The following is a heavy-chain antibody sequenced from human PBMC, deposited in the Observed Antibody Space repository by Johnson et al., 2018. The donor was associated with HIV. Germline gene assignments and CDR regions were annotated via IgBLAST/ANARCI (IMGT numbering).Heavy chain of an antibody. CDR2: ISWNSGSI. Sequence: VQLVESGGGFVQPGGSLRLSCAASGFSVSSNYMSWVRQAPGKGLEWVSGISWNSGSIGYADSVKGRFTISRDNAKNSLYLQMNSLRAEDTAVYYCARDLRGANWHDVFDIWGQGTMVTVSS. CDR1: GFSVSSNY. CDR3: ARDLRGANWHDVFDI. J-gene: IGHJ3*02. V-gene: IGHV3-48*04. D-gene: IGHD1-26*01.